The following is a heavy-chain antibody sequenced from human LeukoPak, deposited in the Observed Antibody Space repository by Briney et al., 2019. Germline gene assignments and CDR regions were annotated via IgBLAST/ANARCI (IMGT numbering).Heavy chain of an antibody. CDR2: IYYSGST. Sequence: SETLSLTCSVSGGSISSSSYYWGWIRQPPGKGLEWIGSIYYSGSTYYNPSLKSRVTISVDTSKKKFSLKLRSVTAADTALYYCAIHYTEDIVVGPAASPETRNNWFDPWGQGTLVTVSS. V-gene: IGHV4-39*01. D-gene: IGHD2-2*01. J-gene: IGHJ5*02. CDR3: AIHYTEDIVVGPAASPETRNNWFDP. CDR1: GGSISSSSYY.